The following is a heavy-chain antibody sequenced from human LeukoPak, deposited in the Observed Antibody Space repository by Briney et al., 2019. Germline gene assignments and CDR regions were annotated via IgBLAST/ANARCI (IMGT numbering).Heavy chain of an antibody. CDR1: GGSFSGYY. D-gene: IGHD6-19*01. CDR3: ARGLIVRAPRSYSSGWLGGYYFDY. V-gene: IGHV4-34*01. CDR2: INHSGST. J-gene: IGHJ4*02. Sequence: SETLSLTCAVYGGSFSGYYWSWIRQPPGKGLEWMGEINHSGSTNYNPFLEGRVTISVDTSKNQFSLKLSSVTAADTAVYYCARGLIVRAPRSYSSGWLGGYYFDYWGQGTLVTVSS.